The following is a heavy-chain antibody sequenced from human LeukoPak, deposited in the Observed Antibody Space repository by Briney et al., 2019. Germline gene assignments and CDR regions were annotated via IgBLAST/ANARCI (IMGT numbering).Heavy chain of an antibody. V-gene: IGHV3-23*01. CDR2: ISGSGGST. CDR1: GFTFSSYA. D-gene: IGHD2-15*01. J-gene: IGHJ4*02. CDR3: ASRIRYCSGGSCYSGFDY. Sequence: GGSLRLSCAASGFTFSSYAMSWVRQAPGKGLEWVSAISGSGGSTYYADSVKGRFTISRDNSKNTLYLQMNSLRAEDTAVYYCASRIRYCSGGSCYSGFDYWGQGTLVTVSS.